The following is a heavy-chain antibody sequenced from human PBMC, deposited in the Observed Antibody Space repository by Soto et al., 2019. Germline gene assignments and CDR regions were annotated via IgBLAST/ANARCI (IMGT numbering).Heavy chain of an antibody. V-gene: IGHV4-39*01. CDR3: ARQQFYYGMDV. CDR1: GGSISSSSYY. Sequence: PSETLSLTCTVSGGSISSSSYYWGWIRQPPGKGLEWIGSIYYSGSTYYNPSLKSRVTISVDTSKNQFSLKLSSVTAADTAVYYCARQQFYYGMDVWGQGTTVTVSS. J-gene: IGHJ6*02. CDR2: IYYSGST.